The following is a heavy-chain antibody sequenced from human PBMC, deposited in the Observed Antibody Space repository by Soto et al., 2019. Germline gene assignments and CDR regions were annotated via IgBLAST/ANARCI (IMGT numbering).Heavy chain of an antibody. Sequence: SETLSLTCTVSCGSISSSSYYWGWIRQPPGKGLEWIGSIYYSGSTYYNPSLKSRVTISVDTSKNQFSLKLSSVTAADTAVYYCARHHDILTGYDLPNWFDPWGQGTLVTVSS. V-gene: IGHV4-39*01. CDR2: IYYSGST. CDR1: CGSISSSSYY. CDR3: ARHHDILTGYDLPNWFDP. D-gene: IGHD3-9*01. J-gene: IGHJ5*02.